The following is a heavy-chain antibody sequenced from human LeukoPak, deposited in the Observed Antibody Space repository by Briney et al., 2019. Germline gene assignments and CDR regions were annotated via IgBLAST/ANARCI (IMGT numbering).Heavy chain of an antibody. J-gene: IGHJ4*02. CDR2: FDPEDDET. V-gene: IGHV1-24*01. Sequence: GASVKVSCKVAGYTLSDLSMHWVRQAPGKGLEWMGGFDPEDDETIYAQKFQGRVTMTEDTSTDTSYMELSSLRSEDTAVYYCAKGGIAVAGTKFDSWGQGTLVTVSS. D-gene: IGHD6-19*01. CDR3: AKGGIAVAGTKFDS. CDR1: GYTLSDLS.